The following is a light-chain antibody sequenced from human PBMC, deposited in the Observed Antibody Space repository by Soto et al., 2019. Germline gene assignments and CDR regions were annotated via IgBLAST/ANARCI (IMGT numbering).Light chain of an antibody. Sequence: DIQMTQSPSSLSAIVGEGVTITCRASQDIGNFLAWYQQKPGKVPKLLIYAASTLQSGVPSRFSGSGSGTDFTLTICSLQPEDVAPYNSQNGKVPPFTFGGGTKVDIK. V-gene: IGKV1-27*01. J-gene: IGKJ4*01. CDR2: AAS. CDR1: QDIGNF. CDR3: QNGKVPPFT.